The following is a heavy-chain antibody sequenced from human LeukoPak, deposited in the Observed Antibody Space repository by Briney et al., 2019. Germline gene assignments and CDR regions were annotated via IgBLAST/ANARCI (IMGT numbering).Heavy chain of an antibody. CDR3: ARDFGGGWYVTATNYFDY. CDR1: GFTFSSYA. CDR2: ISYDGSNK. V-gene: IGHV3-30-3*01. Sequence: GRSLRLSCAASGFTFSSYAMHWVRQAPGKGLEWVAVISYDGSNKYYADSVKGRFTIPRDNSKNTLYLQMNSLRAEDTAVYYCARDFGGGWYVTATNYFDYWGQGTLVTVSS. J-gene: IGHJ4*02. D-gene: IGHD6-19*01.